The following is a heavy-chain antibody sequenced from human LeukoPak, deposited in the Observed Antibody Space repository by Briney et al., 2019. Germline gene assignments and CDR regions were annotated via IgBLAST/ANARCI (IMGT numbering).Heavy chain of an antibody. CDR1: GHTFTGYY. V-gene: IGHV1-2*02. Sequence: GASVKVSCKASGHTFTGYYMHWVRQAPGQGLEWMGWINPNSGGTNYAQKFQGRVTMTRDTSISTAYMELSRLRSDDTAVYYCARDPGVSVAAYYFDYWGQGTLVTVSS. J-gene: IGHJ4*02. CDR3: ARDPGVSVAAYYFDY. CDR2: INPNSGGT. D-gene: IGHD6-19*01.